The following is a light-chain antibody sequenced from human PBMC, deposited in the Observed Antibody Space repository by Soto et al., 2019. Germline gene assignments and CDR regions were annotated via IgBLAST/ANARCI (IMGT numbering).Light chain of an antibody. J-gene: IGKJ1*01. CDR3: HFFGTSPPP. CDR2: GAS. CDR1: HSVGSSY. Sequence: VLTHSAGTLSFSPGEIATLSFGAIHSVGSSYLSWYQQKPGQAPRLLIYGASSRATDIPDRFSGSGSGPDFTLTVSRLELEDLAVYCRHFFGTSPPPLGQGTKVDIK. V-gene: IGKV3-20*01.